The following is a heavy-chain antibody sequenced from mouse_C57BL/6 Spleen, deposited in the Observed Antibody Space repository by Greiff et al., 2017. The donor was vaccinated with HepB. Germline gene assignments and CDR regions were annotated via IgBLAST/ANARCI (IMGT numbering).Heavy chain of an antibody. CDR2: IRSKSSNYAT. D-gene: IGHD1-1*01. J-gene: IGHJ1*03. CDR1: GFTFNTYA. CDR3: VRGTTVVGPWYFDV. Sequence: VQLKESGGGLVQPKGSLKLSCAASGFTFNTYAMHWVRQAPGKGLEWVARIRSKSSNYATYYADSVKDRFTISRDDSQSMLYLQMNNLKTEDTAMYYCVRGTTVVGPWYFDVWGTGTTVTVSS. V-gene: IGHV10-3*01.